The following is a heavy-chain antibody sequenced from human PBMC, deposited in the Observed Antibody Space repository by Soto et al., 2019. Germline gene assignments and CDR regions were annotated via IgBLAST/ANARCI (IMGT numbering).Heavy chain of an antibody. J-gene: IGHJ6*02. CDR2: ISSSSSYI. Sequence: PGGSLRLSCAASGFTFSSYSMNWVRQAPGKGLEWVSSISSSSSYIYYADSVKGRFTISRDNAKNSLYLQMNSLRAEDTAVYYCARDRKEWLSIAYYYYGMDVWGQGTTVTVSS. CDR1: GFTFSSYS. V-gene: IGHV3-21*01. CDR3: ARDRKEWLSIAYYYYGMDV. D-gene: IGHD3-3*01.